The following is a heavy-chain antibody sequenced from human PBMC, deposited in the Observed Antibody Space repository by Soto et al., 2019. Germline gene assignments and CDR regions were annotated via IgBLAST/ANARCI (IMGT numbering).Heavy chain of an antibody. J-gene: IGHJ5*02. V-gene: IGHV3-30-3*01. D-gene: IGHD3-3*01. Sequence: QAYLVESGGGVVQPGRCLRLCCAASGFSFSTFALHWVRQAPGEGLEWVALISHDGRNEKYAESVKGRFTISRDNSKNTVYMQMDSLRLEDTGVYYCARDGLPDDFRSGGYWFDPWGHGTQVTVSS. CDR3: ARDGLPDDFRSGGYWFDP. CDR1: GFSFSTFA. CDR2: ISHDGRNE.